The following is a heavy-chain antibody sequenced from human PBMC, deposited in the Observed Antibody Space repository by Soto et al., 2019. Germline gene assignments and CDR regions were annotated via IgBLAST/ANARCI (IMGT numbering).Heavy chain of an antibody. CDR1: GRSISSGGYS. Sequence: QLQLQESGSALVKPSQTLSLTCAVSGRSISSGGYSWSWIRQPPGKGMEWIGYIYHSGSTYYNPSLKSRVTISVDRSKNQFSLKLSSVTAADTAVYYCARVPTPWCQGTLVTVSS. V-gene: IGHV4-30-2*01. CDR3: ARVPTP. D-gene: IGHD2-2*01. J-gene: IGHJ5*02. CDR2: IYHSGST.